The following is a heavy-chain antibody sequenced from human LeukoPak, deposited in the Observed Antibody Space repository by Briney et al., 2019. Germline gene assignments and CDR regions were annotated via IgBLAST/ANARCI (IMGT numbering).Heavy chain of an antibody. CDR1: GFSFSTYP. CDR3: ARGRGSYYAGSSVYYYYGMDV. Sequence: GGSLRLSCAASGFSFSTYPMHWVRQAPGKGLEWMAVISYDGSNTYYADSVKGRFTISRDNSKNTLYLQMSSLRAEATAVYYCARGRGSYYAGSSVYYYYGMDVWGQGTTVTVSS. J-gene: IGHJ6*02. D-gene: IGHD1-26*01. V-gene: IGHV3-30-3*01. CDR2: ISYDGSNT.